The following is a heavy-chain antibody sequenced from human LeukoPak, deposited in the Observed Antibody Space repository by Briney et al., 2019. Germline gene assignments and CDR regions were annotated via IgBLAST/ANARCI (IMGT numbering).Heavy chain of an antibody. J-gene: IGHJ4*02. CDR3: AKGAAAAFYYFDY. V-gene: IGHV3-30*04. D-gene: IGHD6-13*01. CDR2: ISYDGSNK. Sequence: GGSLRLSCAASGFTFSTYAIHWVRQAPGKGLEWVAVISYDGSNKYYADSVKGRFTISRDNSKNTLYLQMNSLRAEDTAVYYCAKGAAAAFYYFDYWGQGTLVTVSS. CDR1: GFTFSTYA.